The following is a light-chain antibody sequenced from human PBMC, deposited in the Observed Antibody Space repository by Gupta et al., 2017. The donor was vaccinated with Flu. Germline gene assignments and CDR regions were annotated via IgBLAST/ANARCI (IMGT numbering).Light chain of an antibody. J-gene: IGLJ3*02. CDR2: SQD. V-gene: IGLV1-44*01. Sequence: QSVLTPPPSASGTPGRRVPLSCSGSTSNIGGNTVHWYQQLPGTAPKLLINSQDQRPSGVPDRFSASKSGTSASLAISGLQSEDEADYYCATWDDSLNGRVFGGGTKLTVL. CDR3: ATWDDSLNGRV. CDR1: TSNIGGNT.